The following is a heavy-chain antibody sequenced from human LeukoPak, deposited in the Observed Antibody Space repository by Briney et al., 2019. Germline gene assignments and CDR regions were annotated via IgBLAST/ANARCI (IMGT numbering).Heavy chain of an antibody. J-gene: IGHJ4*02. Sequence: SETLSLTCAVYGGSFSGYYWSWIRQPPGKGLEWIGEINHSGSTNYNPSLKSRVTISVDTSKNQFSLKLSSVTAADTAVYYCARASRLVATGSFDYWGQGTLVTVSS. D-gene: IGHD5-12*01. CDR2: INHSGST. CDR3: ARASRLVATGSFDY. CDR1: GGSFSGYY. V-gene: IGHV4-34*01.